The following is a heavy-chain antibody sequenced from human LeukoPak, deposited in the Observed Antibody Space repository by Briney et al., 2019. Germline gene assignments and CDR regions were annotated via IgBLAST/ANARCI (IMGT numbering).Heavy chain of an antibody. J-gene: IGHJ3*02. Sequence: PGGSLRLSCVASGFTFSSYWMIWVRQAPGKGLEWVAVISYDGTNKYYADSVKGRFTISRDNSKNTLYLQMNSLRTEDTALYYCARPSSGYYWGAAFDIWGQGTMVTVSS. CDR1: GFTFSSYW. CDR3: ARPSSGYYWGAAFDI. V-gene: IGHV3-30*03. CDR2: ISYDGTNK. D-gene: IGHD3-22*01.